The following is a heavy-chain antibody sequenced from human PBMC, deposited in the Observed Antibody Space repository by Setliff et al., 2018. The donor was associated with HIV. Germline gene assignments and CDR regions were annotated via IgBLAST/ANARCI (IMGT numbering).Heavy chain of an antibody. CDR1: GYTFTGYY. Sequence: RASVKVSCKASGYTFTGYYIHWVRQAPGQGLEWMGRINPNSGPTNYAQKFQGRVTMTRDTSISTAYMELSRLRSDDTAVYYCARDFFGQRVGATLGYWGQGTLVTSP. D-gene: IGHD1-26*01. CDR2: INPNSGPT. CDR3: ARDFFGQRVGATLGY. J-gene: IGHJ4*02. V-gene: IGHV1-2*06.